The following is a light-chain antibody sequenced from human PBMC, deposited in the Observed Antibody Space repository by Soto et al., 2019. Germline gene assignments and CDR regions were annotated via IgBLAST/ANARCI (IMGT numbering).Light chain of an antibody. V-gene: IGKV1-12*01. CDR1: QAVNSW. CDR2: DVS. CDR3: QQSNNHPIS. J-gene: IGKJ5*01. Sequence: SQLTQSPSSNSASVGGRVTINCRASQAVNSWLAWFQQKPGMAPKLVIYDVSSLQSGVPSRFSGSGSGTEFTPTISSLHPEDFATYYCQQSNNHPISFGQGTRLEI.